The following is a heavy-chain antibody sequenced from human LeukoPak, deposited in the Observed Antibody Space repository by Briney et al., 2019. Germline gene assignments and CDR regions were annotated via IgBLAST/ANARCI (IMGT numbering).Heavy chain of an antibody. CDR2: IYYSGST. J-gene: IGHJ6*03. V-gene: IGHV4-59*01. CDR1: GGSISSYY. Sequence: PSETLSLTCTVSGGSISSYYWSWIRQPPGKGLEWIGYIYYSGSTNYNPSLKSRVTISVDTSKNQFSLKLSSVTAADTAVYYCARDPQMGKPYYYYYYMDVWGKGTTVTVSS. D-gene: IGHD7-27*01. CDR3: ARDPQMGKPYYYYYYMDV.